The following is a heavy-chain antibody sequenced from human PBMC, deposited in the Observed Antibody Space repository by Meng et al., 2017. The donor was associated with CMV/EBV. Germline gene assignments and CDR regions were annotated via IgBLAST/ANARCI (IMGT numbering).Heavy chain of an antibody. Sequence: SETLSLTCTVSGGSISSSSYYWGWIRQPPGKGLEWIGSIYYSGSTYYNPSLKTRVTISVDTSENQFSLKLSSVTAADTAVYYCARAPEPKPTTVTTSEYYFDYWGQGTLVTVSS. V-gene: IGHV4-39*07. D-gene: IGHD4-11*01. CDR2: IYYSGST. CDR3: ARAPEPKPTTVTTSEYYFDY. J-gene: IGHJ4*02. CDR1: GGSISSSSYY.